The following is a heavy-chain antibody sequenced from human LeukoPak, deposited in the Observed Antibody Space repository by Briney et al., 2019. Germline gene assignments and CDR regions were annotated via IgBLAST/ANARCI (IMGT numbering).Heavy chain of an antibody. V-gene: IGHV1-24*01. J-gene: IGHJ6*03. CDR2: FDPEDGET. CDR1: GYTLTELS. CDR3: ATYRQGGLELPVRRGYYYYYYMDV. D-gene: IGHD1-7*01. Sequence: ASVKVSCKVSGYTLTELSMHWVRQAPGKGLEWMGGFDPEDGETIYAQKFQGRVTMTEDTSTDTAYMELSSLRSEDTAVYYCATYRQGGLELPVRRGYYYYYYMDVWGKGTTVTVSS.